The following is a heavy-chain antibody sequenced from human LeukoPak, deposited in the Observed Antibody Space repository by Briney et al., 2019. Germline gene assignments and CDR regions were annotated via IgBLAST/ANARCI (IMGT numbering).Heavy chain of an antibody. CDR1: GFTFSSYG. Sequence: GGSLRLSCAASGFTFSSYGMHWVRQAPGKGLEWVAFIRYDGSNKYYAVSVKGRFTISRDNSKNTLYLQMNSLRAEETAVYYSAQDQGILYWGQGTLVTVSS. D-gene: IGHD6-13*01. CDR2: IRYDGSNK. J-gene: IGHJ4*02. V-gene: IGHV3-30*02. CDR3: AQDQGILY.